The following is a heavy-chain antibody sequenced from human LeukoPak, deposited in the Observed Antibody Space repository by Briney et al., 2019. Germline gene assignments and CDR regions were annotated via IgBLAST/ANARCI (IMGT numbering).Heavy chain of an antibody. CDR2: ISGSGGST. CDR3: AKDHCSSTSCYVAYYYFDY. CDR1: GFTFSSYA. Sequence: GGSLRLSCAASGFTFSSYAMHWVRQAPGKGLEWVSAISGSGGSTYYADSVKGRFTISRDNSKNTLYLQMNSLRAEDTAVYYCAKDHCSSTSCYVAYYYFDYWGQGTLVTVSS. V-gene: IGHV3-23*01. J-gene: IGHJ4*02. D-gene: IGHD2-2*01.